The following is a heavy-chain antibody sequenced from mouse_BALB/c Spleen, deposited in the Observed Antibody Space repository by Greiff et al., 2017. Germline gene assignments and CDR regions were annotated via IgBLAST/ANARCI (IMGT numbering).Heavy chain of an antibody. CDR2: IDTSDSYT. V-gene: IGHV1-69*01. CDR3: ARGSQTGKGYYFDY. D-gene: IGHD4-1*01. CDR1: GYTFTDYW. Sequence: QVQLQQPGAELVMPGASVKMSCKASGYTFTDYWMHWVKQRPGQGLEWIGAIDTSDSYTSYNQKFKGKATLTVDESSSTAYMQLSSLTSEDSAVYYCARGSQTGKGYYFDYWGQGTTLTVSS. J-gene: IGHJ2*01.